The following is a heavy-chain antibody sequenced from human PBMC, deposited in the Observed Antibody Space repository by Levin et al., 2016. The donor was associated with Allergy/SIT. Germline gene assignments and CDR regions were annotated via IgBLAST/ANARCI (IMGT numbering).Heavy chain of an antibody. CDR2: IRSNSDGGTT. CDR1: GFTFSSAW. D-gene: IGHD4/OR15-4a*01. J-gene: IGHJ4*02. Sequence: GESLKISCAASGFTFSSAWMSWVRQAPGKGLEWAGHIRSNSDGGTTDYAAVVRDRFTISRDDSRNTVYLQINGLKAEDTGVYYCTTTMRHLKALTALDYWGQGALVTVSS. V-gene: IGHV3-15*01. CDR3: TTTMRHLKALTALDY.